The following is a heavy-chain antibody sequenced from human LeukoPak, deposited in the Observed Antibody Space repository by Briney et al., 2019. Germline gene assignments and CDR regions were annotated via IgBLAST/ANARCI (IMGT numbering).Heavy chain of an antibody. Sequence: GGSLRLSCSASGFTFSSRPLHWVRQAPGKGLEYVSAISSNGNSPYYADSVKGRFTISRDNSKNTLYLQMNSLRAEDTAVYYCARGVDYYANSGTIDYWGQGTLVTVSS. D-gene: IGHD3-22*01. CDR2: ISSNGNSP. CDR1: GFTFSSRP. J-gene: IGHJ4*02. CDR3: ARGVDYYANSGTIDY. V-gene: IGHV3-64*04.